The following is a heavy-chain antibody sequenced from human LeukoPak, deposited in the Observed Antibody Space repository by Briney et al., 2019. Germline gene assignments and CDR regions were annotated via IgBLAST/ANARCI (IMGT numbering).Heavy chain of an antibody. CDR3: ARGPISHFLSGYRHQHPYH. V-gene: IGHV1-18*01. CDR1: GYTFTSYG. Sequence: ASVKVSCKASGYTFTSYGISWVRQAPGQGLEWMGWISAYNGNTNYAQKLQGRVTMTTDTSTSTAYMELRSLRSEDTAVYYCARGPISHFLSGYRHQHPYHRGQGTLVTVSS. J-gene: IGHJ4*02. D-gene: IGHD3-3*02. CDR2: ISAYNGNT.